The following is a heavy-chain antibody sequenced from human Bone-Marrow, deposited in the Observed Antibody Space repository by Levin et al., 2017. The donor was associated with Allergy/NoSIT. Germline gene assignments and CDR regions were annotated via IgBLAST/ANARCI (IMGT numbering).Heavy chain of an antibody. D-gene: IGHD6-19*01. J-gene: IGHJ4*02. CDR2: LLFLGGSP. V-gene: IGHV3-23*01. Sequence: SSLLFLGGSPSYADSVKGRFTISRDNSKNTLYLQMNSLRAEDTAVYYCAKIHSSGWCYWGQGTLVTVSS. CDR3: AKIHSSGWCY.